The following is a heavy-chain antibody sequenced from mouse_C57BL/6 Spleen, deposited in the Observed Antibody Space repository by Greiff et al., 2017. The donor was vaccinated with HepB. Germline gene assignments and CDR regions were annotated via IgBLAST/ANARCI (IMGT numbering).Heavy chain of an antibody. V-gene: IGHV5-9-1*02. CDR3: TRSYYGSSYWYFDV. CDR1: GFTFSSYA. J-gene: IGHJ1*03. D-gene: IGHD1-1*01. Sequence: EVMLVESGEGLVKPGGSLKLSCAASGFTFSSYAMSWVRQTPEKRLEWVAYISSGGDYIYYADTVKGRFTISRDNARNTLYLQMSRLKSEDTAMYYCTRSYYGSSYWYFDVWGTGTTVTVSS. CDR2: ISSGGDYI.